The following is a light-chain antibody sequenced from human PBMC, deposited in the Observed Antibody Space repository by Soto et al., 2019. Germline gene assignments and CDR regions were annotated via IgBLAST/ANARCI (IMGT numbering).Light chain of an antibody. V-gene: IGLV1-47*01. Sequence: QSVLTQPPSASGTPGQSVTISCSGRISNIGSNYVHWYQQLPGTAPKLLIYKNDQRPSGVPDRISGSKSGTSASLAISGLRSEDEADYYCSTWDDGLSGVLFGGGTQLPVL. CDR1: ISNIGSNY. CDR2: KND. CDR3: STWDDGLSGVL. J-gene: IGLJ2*01.